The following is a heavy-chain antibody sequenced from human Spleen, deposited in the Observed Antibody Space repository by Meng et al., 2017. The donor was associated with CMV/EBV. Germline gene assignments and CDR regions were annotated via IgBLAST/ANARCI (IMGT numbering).Heavy chain of an antibody. Sequence: ASVKVSCKTSGYTFTGYFMHWVRQAPGQGLEWMGWINPNSGGTNYVQKFQGRVTMTTDTSVSTAYMELGRLRSDDTAVFYCAREGGYSTLGYYGMDVWGQGTTVTVSS. CDR2: INPNSGGT. J-gene: IGHJ6*02. V-gene: IGHV1-2*02. CDR3: AREGGYSTLGYYGMDV. CDR1: GYTFTGYF. D-gene: IGHD4-23*01.